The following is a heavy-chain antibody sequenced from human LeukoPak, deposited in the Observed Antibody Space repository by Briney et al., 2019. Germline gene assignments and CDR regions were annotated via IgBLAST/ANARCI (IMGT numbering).Heavy chain of an antibody. Sequence: GGSLRLSCAASGFTFDDYAMHWVRQAPGKGLEWVSAISGSGGSTYYADSVKGRFTISRDNSKNTLYLQMNSLRAEDTAVYYCAKAGGATVTNWFDPWGQGTLVTVSS. CDR3: AKAGGATVTNWFDP. V-gene: IGHV3-23*01. CDR2: ISGSGGST. D-gene: IGHD4-11*01. CDR1: GFTFDDYA. J-gene: IGHJ5*02.